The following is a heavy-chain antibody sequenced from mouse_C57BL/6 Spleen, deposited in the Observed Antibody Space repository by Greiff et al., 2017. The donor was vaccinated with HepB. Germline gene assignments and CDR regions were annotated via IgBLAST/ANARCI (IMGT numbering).Heavy chain of an antibody. Sequence: QVQLKQSGAELARPGASVKLSCKASGYTFPSYGISWVKQRTGQGLEWIGEIYPRSGNTYYNEKFKGKATLTADKSSSTAYMELRSLTSEDSAVYFCARIITTVVDPYYFDYWGQGTTLTVSS. CDR1: GYTFPSYG. J-gene: IGHJ2*01. CDR2: IYPRSGNT. D-gene: IGHD1-1*01. V-gene: IGHV1-81*01. CDR3: ARIITTVVDPYYFDY.